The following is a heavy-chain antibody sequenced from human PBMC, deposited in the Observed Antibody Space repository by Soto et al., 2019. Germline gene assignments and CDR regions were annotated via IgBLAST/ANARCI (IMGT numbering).Heavy chain of an antibody. CDR2: IYPSGDST. D-gene: IGHD6-13*01. CDR1: GYTFTNYY. Sequence: ASVKVSCKASGYTFTNYYFHWVRQAPGQGLEWIGIIYPSGDSTIYAQKFRGRVTMTRDTSTSTVYMVLSSLRSEDTAVYSCARGGEGSSRWYNLDPWGQGTQVTVSS. V-gene: IGHV1-46*01. J-gene: IGHJ5*02. CDR3: ARGGEGSSRWYNLDP.